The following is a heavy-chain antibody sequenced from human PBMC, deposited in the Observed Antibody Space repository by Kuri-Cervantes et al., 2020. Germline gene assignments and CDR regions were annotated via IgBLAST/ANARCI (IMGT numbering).Heavy chain of an antibody. D-gene: IGHD3-22*01. V-gene: IGHV4-34*01. J-gene: IGHJ3*02. Sequence: GSLRLSCAVYGGSFSGYYWSWIRQPPGKGLEWIGEINHSGSTNYNPSLKSRVTISVDTSKNQFSLKLSSVTAADTAMYYCARAITMIPHDAFDIWGQGTMVTVSS. CDR1: GGSFSGYY. CDR3: ARAITMIPHDAFDI. CDR2: INHSGST.